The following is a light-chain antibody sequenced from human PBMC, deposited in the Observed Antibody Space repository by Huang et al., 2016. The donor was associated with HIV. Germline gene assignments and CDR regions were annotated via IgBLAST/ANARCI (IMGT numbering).Light chain of an antibody. J-gene: IGKJ1*01. CDR1: QSISSL. CDR2: KSS. CDR3: QQYSTYSWT. Sequence: DIQITQSPSTLSAFVGYIVTITFRASQSISSLLAWYKQKPGKAPNLLFYKSSNLKTGAPSRFSGRGSGTEFTLTISSLQPDDFATYFCQQYSTYSWTFGQGTKVEL. V-gene: IGKV1-5*03.